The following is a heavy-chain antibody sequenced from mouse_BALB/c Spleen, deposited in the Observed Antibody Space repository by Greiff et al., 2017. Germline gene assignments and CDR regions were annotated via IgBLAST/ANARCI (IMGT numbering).Heavy chain of an antibody. CDR3: ARSGLRSYYYAMDY. D-gene: IGHD1-1*01. J-gene: IGHJ4*01. CDR1: GYTFTSYV. CDR2: INPYNDGT. Sequence: VQLKQSGPELVKPGASVKMSCKASGYTFTSYVMHWVKQKPGQGLEWIGYINPYNDGTKYNEKFKGKATLTSDKSSSTAYMELSSLTSEDSAVYYCARSGLRSYYYAMDYWGQGTSVTVSS. V-gene: IGHV1-14*01.